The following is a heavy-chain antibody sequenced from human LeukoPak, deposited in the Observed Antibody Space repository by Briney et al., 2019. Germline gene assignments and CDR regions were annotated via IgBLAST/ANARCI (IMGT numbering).Heavy chain of an antibody. J-gene: IGHJ4*02. V-gene: IGHV4-4*07. CDR1: GGSISSYY. CDR3: ARGQSGDRRYFDY. Sequence: SETLSLTCSVSGGSISSYYWSWIRQPDGKGLEWIGRIYTSGSSNYNPSLESRVTMSVDTSKSQISLKLTSVTAADTAVYYCARGQSGDRRYFDYWGQGTLVTVSS. CDR2: IYTSGSS. D-gene: IGHD1-14*01.